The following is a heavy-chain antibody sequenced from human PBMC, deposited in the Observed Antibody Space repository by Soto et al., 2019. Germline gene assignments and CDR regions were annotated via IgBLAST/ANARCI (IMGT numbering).Heavy chain of an antibody. CDR2: IYHSGST. J-gene: IGHJ6*02. CDR3: ARTSTVTTNPYYYGMDV. CDR1: GGSISSGGYS. D-gene: IGHD4-17*01. V-gene: IGHV4-30-2*01. Sequence: SETLSLTCAVSGGSISSGGYSWSWIRQPPGKGLEWIGYIYHSGSTYYNPSLKSRVTISVDRSKNQFSLKLSSVTAADTAVYYCARTSTVTTNPYYYGMDVWGQGTTVTVSS.